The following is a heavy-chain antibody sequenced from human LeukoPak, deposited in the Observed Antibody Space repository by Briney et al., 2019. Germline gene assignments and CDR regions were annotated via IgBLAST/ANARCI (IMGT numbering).Heavy chain of an antibody. CDR1: GYTFNSYY. Sequence: GASVTVSCKASGYTFNSYYMHWVRQAPGEGLEWMGIINPSGGSTTYAQKFQGRVTMTRDTSTSTVYMELSSLRSEDTAVYYCARDSVVTAKYLFDYWGQGTLVTVSS. CDR2: INPSGGST. J-gene: IGHJ4*02. CDR3: ARDSVVTAKYLFDY. V-gene: IGHV1-46*02. D-gene: IGHD2-21*02.